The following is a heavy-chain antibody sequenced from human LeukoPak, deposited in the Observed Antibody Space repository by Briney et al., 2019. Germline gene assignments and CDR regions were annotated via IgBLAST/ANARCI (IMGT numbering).Heavy chain of an antibody. Sequence: PSETLSLTCTVSGGSISSYYWSWTRQPPGKGLEWIGYIYYSGSTNYNPSLKSRVTISVDTSKNQFSPKLSSGTAADPAVYYCARDREGYSGYDSRRRLYSYYYMDVWGKGTTVTVSS. CDR1: GGSISSYY. CDR3: ARDREGYSGYDSRRRLYSYYYMDV. V-gene: IGHV4-59*01. CDR2: IYYSGST. J-gene: IGHJ6*03. D-gene: IGHD5-12*01.